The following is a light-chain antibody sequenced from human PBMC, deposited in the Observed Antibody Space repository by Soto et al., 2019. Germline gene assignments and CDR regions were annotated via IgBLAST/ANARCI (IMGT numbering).Light chain of an antibody. CDR3: QQRSNWPPLT. Sequence: EIRMTQSPAILSVSPGESATLSCRASQSVSSHVVWYQQKPGQAPRLLISDSSTTGFPARFSGSGSGTEFTLTISSLQSDDSAIYYCQQRSNWPPLTFGGGTKVEIK. J-gene: IGKJ4*01. V-gene: IGKV3-15*01. CDR1: QSVSSH. CDR2: DSS.